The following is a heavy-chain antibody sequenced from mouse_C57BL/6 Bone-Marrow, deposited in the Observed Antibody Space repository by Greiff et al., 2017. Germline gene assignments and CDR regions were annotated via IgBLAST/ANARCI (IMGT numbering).Heavy chain of an antibody. CDR3: ACITTVVATDYAMDY. D-gene: IGHD1-1*01. CDR2: IYPGSGNT. J-gene: IGHJ4*01. Sequence: VQLQQSGPELVKPGASVKISCKASGYSFTSYYIHWVKQRPGQGLEWIGWIYPGSGNTKYNEKFKGKATLTADTSSSTAYMQLSSLTSEDSAVYYCACITTVVATDYAMDYWGQGTSVTVSS. CDR1: GYSFTSYY. V-gene: IGHV1-66*01.